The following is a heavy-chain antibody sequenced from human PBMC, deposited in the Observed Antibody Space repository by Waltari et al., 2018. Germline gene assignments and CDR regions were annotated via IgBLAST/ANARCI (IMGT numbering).Heavy chain of an antibody. V-gene: IGHV3-23*01. CDR2: MSGSVGST. D-gene: IGHD3-22*01. J-gene: IGHJ4*02. CDR1: GFIFSSYA. CDR3: AKEGVGHTSGYYCDF. Sequence: EVQLLESGGGLVQVGGSLRLSCAASGFIFSSYAMHWVRTAPGKGLEWVSSMSGSVGSTFYADSVKGRFTISRDNSKNTVYLQMSSLRAEDTAVYFCAKEGVGHTSGYYCDFWGQGTLVTVSS.